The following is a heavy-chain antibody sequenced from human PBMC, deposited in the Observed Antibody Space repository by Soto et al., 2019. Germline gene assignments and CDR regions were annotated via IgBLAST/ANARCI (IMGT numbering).Heavy chain of an antibody. D-gene: IGHD3-10*01. CDR2: LYYSGST. Sequence: PSETLSLTCTVSGGSISSYYWSWIRQPPGKGLEWIGYLYYSGSTYYNPSLKSRVTISVDTSKNQFSLKLSSVTAADTAVYYCARGPPHTMVRGPSYYGMDVWGQGTTVTVSS. V-gene: IGHV4-59*12. CDR1: GGSISSYY. J-gene: IGHJ6*02. CDR3: ARGPPHTMVRGPSYYGMDV.